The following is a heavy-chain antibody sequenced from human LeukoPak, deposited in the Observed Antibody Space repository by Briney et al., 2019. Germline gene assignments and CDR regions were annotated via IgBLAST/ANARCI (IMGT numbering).Heavy chain of an antibody. V-gene: IGHV3-64*02. CDR1: GLIFSSYS. CDR2: ISNNGGGCTT. Sequence: GGSLRLSCEASGLIFSSYSMHWVRQASGKGLQYVSAISNNGGGCTTYYADFVEDRCIISRTNSKNTLYLQMDSMRAEDTAVYYCAKDACGGNCYYSMDVWGKGTTVTVSS. J-gene: IGHJ6*03. CDR3: AKDACGGNCYYSMDV.